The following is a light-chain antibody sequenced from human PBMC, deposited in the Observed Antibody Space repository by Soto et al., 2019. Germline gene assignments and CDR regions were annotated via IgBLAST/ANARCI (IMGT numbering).Light chain of an antibody. J-gene: IGLJ1*01. CDR3: SSYTTSNTLV. CDR1: SSDVGAYDY. Sequence: QSALTQPPSASGSPGQSVTISCTGTSSDVGAYDYVSWYQQYPGKAPKLLIYEVTRRPSGVSNRFSGSKSGSTASLTISGLQAEDEADYYCSSYTTSNTLVFGTGTKLTVL. CDR2: EVT. V-gene: IGLV2-14*03.